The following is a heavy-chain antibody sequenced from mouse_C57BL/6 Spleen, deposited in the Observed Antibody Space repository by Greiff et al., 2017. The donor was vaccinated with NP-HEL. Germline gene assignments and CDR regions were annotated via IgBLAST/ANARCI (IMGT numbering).Heavy chain of an antibody. CDR1: GFTFTDYY. J-gene: IGHJ4*01. V-gene: IGHV7-3*01. Sequence: EVQRVESGGGLVQPGGSLSLSCAASGFTFTDYYMSWVRQPPGKALEWLGFIRNKANGYTTEYSASVKGRFTISRDNSQSILYLQMNALRAEDSATYFSARYRAVNLYAMDYWGQGTSVTVSS. CDR2: IRNKANGYTT. CDR3: ARYRAVNLYAMDY. D-gene: IGHD2-13*01.